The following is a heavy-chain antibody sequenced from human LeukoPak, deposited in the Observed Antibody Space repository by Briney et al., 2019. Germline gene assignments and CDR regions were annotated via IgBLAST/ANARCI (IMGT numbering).Heavy chain of an antibody. V-gene: IGHV3-30-3*01. CDR1: GFTFTSYS. CDR2: ISYDGSNK. Sequence: PGRSLRLACAASGFTFTSYSMHWVRQAPGEGLEWVAVISYDGSNKYYADSVKGRFTISRDNSKNTMFLQMNSLRAEDTAVYYCARDPYYDSSGYCDYWGQGTLVTVSS. CDR3: ARDPYYDSSGYCDY. J-gene: IGHJ4*02. D-gene: IGHD3-22*01.